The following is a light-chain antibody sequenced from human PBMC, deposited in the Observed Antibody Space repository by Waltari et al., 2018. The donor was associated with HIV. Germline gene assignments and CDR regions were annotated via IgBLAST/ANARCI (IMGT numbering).Light chain of an antibody. CDR2: INN. Sequence: QSVLTQPPSASGAPGQRVTITCSGSSYFIGSYGFSCYQQPPGATPNLLININNQRPPGVPARFSGSKSGTSASLAISGLQSDDEADYYCSIWDDSLNGWVFGGGTKLTVL. J-gene: IGLJ3*02. CDR1: SYFIGSYG. V-gene: IGLV1-44*01. CDR3: SIWDDSLNGWV.